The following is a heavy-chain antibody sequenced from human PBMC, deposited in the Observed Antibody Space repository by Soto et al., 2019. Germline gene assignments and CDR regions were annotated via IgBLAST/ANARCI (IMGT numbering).Heavy chain of an antibody. D-gene: IGHD6-19*01. CDR2: MSSSGGTS. V-gene: IGHV3-23*01. CDR1: GFMFVTDA. J-gene: IGHJ4*02. CDR3: ARGGIGWKGFDY. Sequence: EVQLLESGGCLVQPGGSLRLSCAASGFMFVTDAMSWVRLAPGKGLEWVSGMSSSGGTSYYADSVKGRFTISRDNPKNTLYLQIDRLRAEDTALYYCARGGIGWKGFDYWGQGTLVTVSS.